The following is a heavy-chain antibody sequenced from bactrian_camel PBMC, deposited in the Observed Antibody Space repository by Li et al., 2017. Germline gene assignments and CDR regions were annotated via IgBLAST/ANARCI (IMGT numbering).Heavy chain of an antibody. CDR2: IDSRGIT. D-gene: IGHD5*01. J-gene: IGHJ4*01. Sequence: VQLVESGGGSVQAGGSLRLSCAASGRTYSKWCMGWFRQVPGKEREGLATIDSRGITAYADSVKGRFTISKDNDKNILYLQMNSLKPEDTAMYYCAAGERCVGWVSPRYWGQGTQVTVS. V-gene: IGHV3S57*01. CDR1: GRTYSKWC. CDR3: AAGERCVGWVSPRY.